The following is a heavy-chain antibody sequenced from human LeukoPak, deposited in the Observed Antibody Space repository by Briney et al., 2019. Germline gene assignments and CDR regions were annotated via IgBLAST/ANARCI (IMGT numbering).Heavy chain of an antibody. J-gene: IGHJ4*02. CDR2: IYYSGST. Sequence: SETLSLTCTVSGGSISSYYWSWIRQPPGKGLEWIGYIYYSGSTNYNPSLKSRVTISVDTSKNQFSLKLSSVTAADTAVYYCASGYDILTGSRNYWGQGTLVTVSS. CDR3: ASGYDILTGSRNY. V-gene: IGHV4-59*08. CDR1: GGSISSYY. D-gene: IGHD3-9*01.